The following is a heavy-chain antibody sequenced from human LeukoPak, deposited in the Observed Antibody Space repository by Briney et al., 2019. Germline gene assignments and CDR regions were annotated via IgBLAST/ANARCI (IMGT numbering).Heavy chain of an antibody. Sequence: ASVKVSCKASGYTFTGYYMHWVRQAPGQGLEWMGWINPNSGGTNYAQKFQGRVTMTRDTSISTVYMELSSLRSEDTAVYYCARDMVGADAFDIWGQGTMVTVSS. J-gene: IGHJ3*02. V-gene: IGHV1-2*02. CDR1: GYTFTGYY. CDR2: INPNSGGT. D-gene: IGHD1-26*01. CDR3: ARDMVGADAFDI.